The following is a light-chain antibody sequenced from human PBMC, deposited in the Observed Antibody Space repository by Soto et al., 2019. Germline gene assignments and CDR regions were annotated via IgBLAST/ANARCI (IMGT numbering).Light chain of an antibody. CDR1: QSISSY. Sequence: DIQMTQSPSSLSASVGDRVTITCRASQSISSYLNWYQQKPGKAPKLLIYAESSLQSGVPSRFSGSGSGTDFSRTSSSLQPEDFATYYCQQSYSTPLYTFGQGTKLEIK. CDR2: AES. CDR3: QQSYSTPLYT. V-gene: IGKV1-39*01. J-gene: IGKJ2*01.